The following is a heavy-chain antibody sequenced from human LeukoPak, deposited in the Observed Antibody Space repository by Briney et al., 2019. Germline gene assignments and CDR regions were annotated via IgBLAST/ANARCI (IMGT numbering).Heavy chain of an antibody. V-gene: IGHV6-1*01. CDR1: GDSVSSNSAA. CDR3: ARVAYLGYCSSTSCYRHYYYGTDV. J-gene: IGHJ6*02. Sequence: SQTLSLTCAISGDSVSSNSAALNWVRQSPSRGLEWLGRTYYRSKWYNDYAVSVKSRITINPDTSKNQFSLQLNSVTPEDTAVYYCARVAYLGYCSSTSCYRHYYYGTDVWGQGTTVTVSS. CDR2: TYYRSKWYN. D-gene: IGHD2-2*02.